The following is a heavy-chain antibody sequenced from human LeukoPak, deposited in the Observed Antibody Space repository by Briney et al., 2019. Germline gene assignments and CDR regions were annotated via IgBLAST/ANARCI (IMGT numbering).Heavy chain of an antibody. CDR2: INHSGST. CDR1: GGSSSGYY. J-gene: IGHJ2*01. Sequence: PSETLSLTCAVYGGSSSGYYWSWIRQPPGKGLEWIGEINHSGSTNYNPSLKSRVTISVDTSKNQFSLKLSSVTAADTAVYYCARESRRRWLQFPYWYFDLWGRGTLVTVSS. CDR3: ARESRRRWLQFPYWYFDL. V-gene: IGHV4-34*01. D-gene: IGHD5-24*01.